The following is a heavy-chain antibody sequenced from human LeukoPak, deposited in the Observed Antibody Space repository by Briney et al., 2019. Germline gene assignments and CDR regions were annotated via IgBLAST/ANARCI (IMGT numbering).Heavy chain of an antibody. D-gene: IGHD5-24*01. CDR2: ISSSGSTI. CDR3: ARDSQRWGNFDS. Sequence: PGRSLRLSCAASGFTFSNFAMHWVRQAPGKGLEWVSYISSSGSTIYYADSVKGRFTISRDNAKNSLYLQMNSLRVEDTAVYYCARDSQRWGNFDSWGQGTLVSVSS. V-gene: IGHV3-48*03. J-gene: IGHJ4*02. CDR1: GFTFSNFA.